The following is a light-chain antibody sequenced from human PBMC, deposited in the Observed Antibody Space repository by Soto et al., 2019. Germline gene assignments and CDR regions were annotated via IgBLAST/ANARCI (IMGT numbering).Light chain of an antibody. Sequence: QSVLTQPASVSGSPGQSITIFGTGTSSDVGSYNYVSWYQQHPGRAPKLMIYDVSSRPSGVSNRFSGSKSGNTASLTISGLQAEDEADYFCTSYTSSSTYVFGTGTKVTVL. CDR1: SSDVGSYNY. V-gene: IGLV2-14*03. J-gene: IGLJ1*01. CDR3: TSYTSSSTYV. CDR2: DVS.